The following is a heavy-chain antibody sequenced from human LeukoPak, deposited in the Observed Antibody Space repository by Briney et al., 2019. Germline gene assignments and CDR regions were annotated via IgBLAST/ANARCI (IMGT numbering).Heavy chain of an antibody. J-gene: IGHJ4*02. V-gene: IGHV1-2*07. D-gene: IGHD6-13*01. CDR1: GYTLTELS. CDR3: ARDRPPQLVRPFDY. CDR2: INPNSGGT. Sequence: ASVKVSCKVSGYTLTELSMHWVRQAPGQGLEWMGWINPNSGGTNYAHKFQGRVTMTRDTSISTAYMELSRLRSDDTAVYYCARDRPPQLVRPFDYWGQGTLVTVSS.